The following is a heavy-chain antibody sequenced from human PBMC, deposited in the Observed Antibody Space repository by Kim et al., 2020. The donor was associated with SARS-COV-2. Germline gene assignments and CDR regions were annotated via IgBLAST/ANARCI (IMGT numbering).Heavy chain of an antibody. J-gene: IGHJ4*02. Sequence: VDSVKGRFTISRDNAKNSLYLQMNSLRAEDTAVYYCAREDSIQLEVDYWGQGTLVTVSS. D-gene: IGHD5-18*01. CDR3: AREDSIQLEVDY. V-gene: IGHV3-7*03.